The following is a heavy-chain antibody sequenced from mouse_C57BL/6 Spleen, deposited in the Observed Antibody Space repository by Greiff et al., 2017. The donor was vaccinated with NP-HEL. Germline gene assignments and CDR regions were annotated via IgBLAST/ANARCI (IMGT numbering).Heavy chain of an antibody. J-gene: IGHJ2*01. CDR2: IYPGDGDT. CDR3: ASLLTPY. CDR1: GYAFSSSW. V-gene: IGHV1-82*01. Sequence: QVQLQQSGPELVKPGASVKISCKASGYAFSSSWMNWVKQRPGKGLEWIGRIYPGDGDTNYNGKFKGKATLTADKSSSTAYMQLSSLASEDSAVYFCASLLTPYWGQGTTLTVSS. D-gene: IGHD1-1*01.